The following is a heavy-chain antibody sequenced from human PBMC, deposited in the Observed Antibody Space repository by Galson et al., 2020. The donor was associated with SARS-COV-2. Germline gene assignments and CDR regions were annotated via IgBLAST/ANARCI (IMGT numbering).Heavy chain of an antibody. D-gene: IGHD3-3*01. V-gene: IGHV3-30*18. Sequence: GGSLRLSCAASGFTFSSYGMHWVRQAPGKGLEWVAVISYDGSNKYYADSVKGRFTISRDNSKNTLYLQMNSLRAEDTAVYYCAKDISDYDFWSGYLTEYYYGMDVWGQGTTVTVSS. CDR2: ISYDGSNK. CDR3: AKDISDYDFWSGYLTEYYYGMDV. J-gene: IGHJ6*02. CDR1: GFTFSSYG.